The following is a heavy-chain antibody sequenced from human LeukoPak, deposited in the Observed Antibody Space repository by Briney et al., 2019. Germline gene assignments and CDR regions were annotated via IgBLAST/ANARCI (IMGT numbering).Heavy chain of an antibody. J-gene: IGHJ5*02. CDR3: ARESSPRGFDP. D-gene: IGHD3-10*01. CDR1: GFTFSSYE. V-gene: IGHV3-48*03. Sequence: GGSLRLSCAASGFTFSSYEMNWVRQAPGKGLEWVSYISSSGSTIYYADSVKGRFTISRDNAKNTLFLQMNSLRVEDTAVYYCARESSPRGFDPWGQGTLVTVSS. CDR2: ISSSGSTI.